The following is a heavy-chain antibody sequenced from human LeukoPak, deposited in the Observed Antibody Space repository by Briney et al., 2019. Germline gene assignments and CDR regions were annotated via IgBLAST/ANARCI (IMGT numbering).Heavy chain of an antibody. Sequence: PGGSLRLSCAASGFPFSNYWMHWVRQAPGKGLVWVSRVNSDGSTTNYADSVKGRFTISRDNAENTLYMRMNSLRPEDTAVYYCARGYYSSSRFDSWGQGTRVTVSS. D-gene: IGHD6-13*01. V-gene: IGHV3-74*01. J-gene: IGHJ4*02. CDR3: ARGYYSSSRFDS. CDR1: GFPFSNYW. CDR2: VNSDGSTT.